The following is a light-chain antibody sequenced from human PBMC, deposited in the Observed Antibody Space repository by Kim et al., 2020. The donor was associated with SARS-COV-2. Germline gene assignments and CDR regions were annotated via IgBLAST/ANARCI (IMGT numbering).Light chain of an antibody. CDR2: AAS. J-gene: IGKJ4*01. CDR1: QSVSSY. Sequence: LSPGDRATLSCRASQSVSSYLAWYQQKPGQAPRLLIYAASARATGIPARFSGSGSGTDFTLTISSLEPEDFAVYYCQQRSIWPLTFGGGTKVDIK. CDR3: QQRSIWPLT. V-gene: IGKV3-11*01.